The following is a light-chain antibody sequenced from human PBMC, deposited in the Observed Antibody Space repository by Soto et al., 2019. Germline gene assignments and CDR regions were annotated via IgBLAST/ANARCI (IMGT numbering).Light chain of an antibody. CDR1: QSVSSSY. CDR2: GAS. Sequence: EIVLTQSPGPLTYSQGERATLSCRSSQSVSSSYLAWYQQKPGQAPRLLIYGASSRATGIPDRFSGSGSGTDFTLTISRLETEDFAVYYCQQYGSSPLTVGGGTKV. CDR3: QQYGSSPLT. V-gene: IGKV3-20*01. J-gene: IGKJ4*01.